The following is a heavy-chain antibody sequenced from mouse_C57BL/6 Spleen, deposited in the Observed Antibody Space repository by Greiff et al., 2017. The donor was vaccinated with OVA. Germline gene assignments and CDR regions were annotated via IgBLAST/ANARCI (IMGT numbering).Heavy chain of an antibody. CDR2: IYYSGTI. J-gene: IGHJ1*03. CDR1: GISITTGNYR. D-gene: IGHD1-1*01. Sequence: DVQLQESGPGLVKPSQTVFLTCTVTGISITTGNYRWSWIRQFPGNKLEWIGYIYYSGTITYNPSLTSRTTITRDTPKNQFFLEMNSLTAEDTATYYCARDYGSSFVGYFDVWGTGTTVTVSS. CDR3: ARDYGSSFVGYFDV. V-gene: IGHV3-5*01.